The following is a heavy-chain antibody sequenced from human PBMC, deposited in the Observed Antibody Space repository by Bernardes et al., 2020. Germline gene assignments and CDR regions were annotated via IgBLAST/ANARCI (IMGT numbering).Heavy chain of an antibody. D-gene: IGHD3-3*01. V-gene: IGHV1-18*01. Sequence: ASMKVSCKASGYTFTSYGISWVRQAPGQGLEWMGWISAYNGNTNYAQKLQGRVTMTTDTSTSTAYMELRSLRSDDTAVYYCARSNYDFNWFDPWGQGTLVTVSS. CDR3: ARSNYDFNWFDP. CDR2: ISAYNGNT. J-gene: IGHJ5*02. CDR1: GYTFTSYG.